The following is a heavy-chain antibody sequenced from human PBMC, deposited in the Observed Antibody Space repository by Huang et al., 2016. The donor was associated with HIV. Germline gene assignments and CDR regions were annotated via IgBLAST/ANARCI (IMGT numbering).Heavy chain of an antibody. CDR2: IGGNSGDI. V-gene: IGHV3-9*01. D-gene: IGHD2-8*01. J-gene: IGHJ4*02. CDR1: GFAFSQYA. CDR3: VIMDDYFDY. Sequence: EVQLVESGGGLVQPGWSLRLSCAASGFAFSQYAVHWVRQSPGKGVEGVSGIGGNSGDIAYAASVRGRFVISRDNAKKSLYLKMNGLRFEDTALYFCVIMDDYFDYWGQGVLVGVSS.